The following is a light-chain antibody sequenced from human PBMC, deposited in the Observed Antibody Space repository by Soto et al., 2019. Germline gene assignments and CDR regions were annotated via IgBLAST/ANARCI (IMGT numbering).Light chain of an antibody. Sequence: EIVLTQSPATLSLSPGERATLSCRASQSVSSYLAWYQQKPGQAPRLLLYDASNRATGIPARFSGSGSGTDFTLTISSREPEDFAVYSCQQRSNWPPWITFGQGTRVEIK. CDR2: DAS. J-gene: IGKJ5*01. CDR1: QSVSSY. CDR3: QQRSNWPPWIT. V-gene: IGKV3-11*01.